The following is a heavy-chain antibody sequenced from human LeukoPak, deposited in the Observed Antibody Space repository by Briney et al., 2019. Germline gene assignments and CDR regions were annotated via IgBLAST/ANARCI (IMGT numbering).Heavy chain of an antibody. CDR1: GFTFSSFS. D-gene: IGHD1-26*01. CDR2: ISYDGGNK. Sequence: GGSLRLSCAASGFTFSSFSMHWVRQAPGKGLEWVAVISYDGGNKYYADSVKGRFTISRDNSKNTPYLQMNSLRPEDTALYYCAGTIGVVGPTTGIDYWGQGTLVTVSS. J-gene: IGHJ4*02. CDR3: AGTIGVVGPTTGIDY. V-gene: IGHV3-30-3*01.